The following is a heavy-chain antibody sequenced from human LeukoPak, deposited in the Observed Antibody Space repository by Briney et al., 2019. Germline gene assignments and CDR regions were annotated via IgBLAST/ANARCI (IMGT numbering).Heavy chain of an antibody. V-gene: IGHV4-39*01. CDR1: GDSISSGGYY. CDR2: IYYSGST. Sequence: SETLSLTCTVSGDSISSGGYYWSWIRQHPGKGLEWIGYIYYSGSTYYNPSLKSRVTISVDTSKNQISLKLSSVTAADTAFYYCAKQGSVVSHWFDPWGQGTLVTVSS. D-gene: IGHD1-26*01. CDR3: AKQGSVVSHWFDP. J-gene: IGHJ5*02.